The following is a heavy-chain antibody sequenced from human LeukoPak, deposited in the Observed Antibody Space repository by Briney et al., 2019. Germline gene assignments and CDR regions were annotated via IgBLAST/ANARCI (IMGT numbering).Heavy chain of an antibody. D-gene: IGHD4-23*01. CDR3: ARGRSGKDRYYFDY. J-gene: IGHJ4*02. V-gene: IGHV1-69*05. CDR2: IIPIFGTA. CDR1: GGTFSSYA. Sequence: SVKVSCKASGGTFSSYAISWVRQAPGQGLELMGGIIPIFGTANYAQKFQGRVTITTDESTSTAYMELSSLRSEDTAVYYCARGRSGKDRYYFDYWGQGTLVTVSS.